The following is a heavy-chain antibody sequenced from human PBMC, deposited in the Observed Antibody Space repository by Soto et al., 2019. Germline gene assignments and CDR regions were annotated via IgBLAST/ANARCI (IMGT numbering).Heavy chain of an antibody. CDR2: IYYSGST. CDR1: GGSISSYY. Sequence: SETLSLTCTVSGGSISSYYWSWIRQPPGKGLQWIGYIYYSGSTNYNPSLKSRVTISVDTSKNQFSLKLSSVTAADTAVYYCAGGAYCGGDCLDSWGQGTPVTVSS. V-gene: IGHV4-59*01. D-gene: IGHD2-21*02. CDR3: AGGAYCGGDCLDS. J-gene: IGHJ5*01.